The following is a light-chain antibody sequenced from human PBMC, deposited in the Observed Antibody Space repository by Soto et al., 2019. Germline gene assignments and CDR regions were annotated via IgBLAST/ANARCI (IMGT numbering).Light chain of an antibody. CDR2: KAS. V-gene: IGKV1-5*03. J-gene: IGKJ1*01. CDR3: QQYNSYWT. Sequence: DIQMTQSPSTLSASVGDRVTITCRASQSISSWLAWYQRKPGKAPKLLIYKASSLESGVPSRFSGSGSGQEFTLTISSMQPDDFATYYCQQYNSYWTFGQGTKVEIK. CDR1: QSISSW.